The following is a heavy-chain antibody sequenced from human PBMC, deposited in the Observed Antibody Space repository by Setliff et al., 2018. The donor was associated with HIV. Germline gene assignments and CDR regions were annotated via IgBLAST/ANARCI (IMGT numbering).Heavy chain of an antibody. V-gene: IGHV3-7*03. J-gene: IGHJ5*02. Sequence: GGSLRLSCAASGFTFSTYWMSWVRQAPGKGLEWVANINQDGREKYYADSVKGRFTISRDNSKNTLDLQMSSLEAEDTAVYYCVREERAADSGSYYSSRWSDRWGQGTLVTVSS. CDR1: GFTFSTYW. CDR2: INQDGREK. CDR3: VREERAADSGSYYSSRWSDR. D-gene: IGHD1-26*01.